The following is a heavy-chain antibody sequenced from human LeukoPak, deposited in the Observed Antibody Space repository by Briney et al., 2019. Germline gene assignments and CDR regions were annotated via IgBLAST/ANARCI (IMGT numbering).Heavy chain of an antibody. CDR3: AGRSVDYDILTGYSFDY. J-gene: IGHJ4*02. D-gene: IGHD3-9*01. Sequence: ASLKVSCKASGGTFSSYAISWVRQAPGHGLEWMGRIIPIFGTANYAQKFQGRVTITTDESTSTAYMELSSLRSEDTAVYYCAGRSVDYDILTGYSFDYWGQGTLVTVSS. CDR2: IIPIFGTA. V-gene: IGHV1-69*05. CDR1: GGTFSSYA.